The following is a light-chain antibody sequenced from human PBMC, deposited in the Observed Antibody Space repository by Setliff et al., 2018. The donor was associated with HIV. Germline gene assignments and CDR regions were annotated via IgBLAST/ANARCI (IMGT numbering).Light chain of an antibody. V-gene: IGKV3-20*01. CDR3: QHYGASYTT. Sequence: EIVLTQSPGTLSLFPGQRATLSCRASQSITSSSLSWFQQKPGQPPRPLIYAASYRATGIADRFSGSGSGTDFTLTISRLEPEDFVVYYCQHYGASYTTFGQGTKVDIK. CDR1: QSITSSS. J-gene: IGKJ1*01. CDR2: AAS.